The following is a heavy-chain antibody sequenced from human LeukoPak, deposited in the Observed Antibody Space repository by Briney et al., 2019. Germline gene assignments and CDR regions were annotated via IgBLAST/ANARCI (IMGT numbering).Heavy chain of an antibody. J-gene: IGHJ3*02. CDR1: GDSISNYF. V-gene: IGHV4-59*01. Sequence: SETLSLTCTVSGDSISNYFWSWIRQPPGKGLEWIGYIYYSGSTDYNPSLKSRVTLSVDTSKNQFSLKLNSVTAADTAVYYCARDLNRNYYGSGKSDAFDIWGQGTMVTVSS. CDR2: IYYSGST. D-gene: IGHD3-10*01. CDR3: ARDLNRNYYGSGKSDAFDI.